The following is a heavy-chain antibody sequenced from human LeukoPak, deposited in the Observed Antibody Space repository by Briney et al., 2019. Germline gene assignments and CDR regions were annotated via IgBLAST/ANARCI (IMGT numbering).Heavy chain of an antibody. D-gene: IGHD3-10*01. V-gene: IGHV4-31*11. CDR3: ARALSRLWFGKFP. Sequence: PSETLSLTCAVYGGSFSNYYWSWIRQHPGKGLEWIGYIYYSGSTYYNPSLKSRVTISVDTSKNQFSLKLSSVTAADTAVYYCARALSRLWFGKFPWGQGTLVTVSS. J-gene: IGHJ5*02. CDR1: GGSFSNYY. CDR2: IYYSGST.